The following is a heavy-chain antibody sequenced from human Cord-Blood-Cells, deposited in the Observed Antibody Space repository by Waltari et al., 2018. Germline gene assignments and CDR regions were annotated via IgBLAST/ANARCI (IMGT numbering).Heavy chain of an antibody. V-gene: IGHV4-34*01. CDR1: GGSFSGYY. J-gene: IGHJ3*02. D-gene: IGHD2-21*02. CDR2: INHSGST. CDR3: ARGGGNSADAFDI. Sequence: QVQLQQWGAGLLQPSETLSLTCAVYGGSFSGYYWRWIRQPPGKGLEWLGEINHSGSTNYNPPLKSRVTISVDTSKNQFSLKLSSVTAADTAVYYCARGGGNSADAFDIWGQGTMVTVSS.